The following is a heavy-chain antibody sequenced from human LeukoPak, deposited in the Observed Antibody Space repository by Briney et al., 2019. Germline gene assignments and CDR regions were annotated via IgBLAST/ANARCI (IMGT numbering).Heavy chain of an antibody. CDR3: ARASSGGELLT. V-gene: IGHV1-18*01. D-gene: IGHD1-26*01. CDR2: ISAYNGNT. CDR1: GYTFTSYG. J-gene: IGHJ5*02. Sequence: ASVKVSCKASGYTFTSYGISWVRQAPGQGLEWMGWISAYNGNTNYAPSVQGRVTMTSDTSTSTAYMELRSLRSDDTALYYCARASSGGELLTWGQGTLVIVSS.